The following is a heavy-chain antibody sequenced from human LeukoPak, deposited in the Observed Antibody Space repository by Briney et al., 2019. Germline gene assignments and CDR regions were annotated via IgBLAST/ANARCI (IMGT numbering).Heavy chain of an antibody. Sequence: PGGSLRLSCEASRFKFDDYSMHWVRQLPGKGLEWVSLISGDGVTTYYADSVTGRATISRDNGKNSLSLQLNSLKTEDTAFYYCAKGVNGISYTFDYWGRGTLVTVSS. CDR2: ISGDGVTT. CDR1: RFKFDDYS. J-gene: IGHJ4*02. D-gene: IGHD2-8*01. V-gene: IGHV3-43*02. CDR3: AKGVNGISYTFDY.